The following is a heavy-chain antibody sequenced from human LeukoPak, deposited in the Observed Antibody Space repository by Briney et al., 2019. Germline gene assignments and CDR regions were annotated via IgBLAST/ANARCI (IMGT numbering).Heavy chain of an antibody. V-gene: IGHV3-23*01. Sequence: GGSLRLXCAASGFTFSSYAMSWVRQAPGKGLEWVSAISGSGGSTYYADSVKGRFTISRDNSKNTLYLQMNSLRAEDTAVYYCAKGVGYGSGSYLDYWGRGTLVTVSS. CDR3: AKGVGYGSGSYLDY. J-gene: IGHJ4*02. D-gene: IGHD3-10*01. CDR2: ISGSGGST. CDR1: GFTFSSYA.